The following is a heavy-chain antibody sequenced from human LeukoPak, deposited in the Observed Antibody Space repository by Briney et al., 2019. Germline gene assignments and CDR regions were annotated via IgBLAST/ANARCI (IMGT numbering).Heavy chain of an antibody. Sequence: GGSLRLSCAASGFTFSSYEMSWVRQAPGERLGWGLYISSSGSTIYYADSAKGRFSIYRDNGTNSLYLQMNSLRPEHTAVYDCERDRGSCSSTSCYAPFDYWGQGNLVTASS. CDR3: ERDRGSCSSTSCYAPFDY. J-gene: IGHJ4*02. V-gene: IGHV3-48*03. CDR1: GFTFSSYE. D-gene: IGHD2-2*01. CDR2: ISSSGSTI.